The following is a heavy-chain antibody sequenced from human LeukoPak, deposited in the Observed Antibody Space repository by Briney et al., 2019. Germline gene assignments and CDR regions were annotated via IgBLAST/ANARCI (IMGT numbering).Heavy chain of an antibody. CDR1: GGSISTYS. Sequence: SETLSLTCTISGGSISTYSWNWIRQLPGKGLEWIGYNYFSGTTNYNPALKSRVTISVDRSKNQFSLKLNSVTAADTAVYYCARGDYGDYGDFYYYGLDVWGQGTTVTVSS. V-gene: IGHV4-59*01. CDR3: ARGDYGDYGDFYYYGLDV. J-gene: IGHJ6*02. D-gene: IGHD4-17*01. CDR2: NYFSGTT.